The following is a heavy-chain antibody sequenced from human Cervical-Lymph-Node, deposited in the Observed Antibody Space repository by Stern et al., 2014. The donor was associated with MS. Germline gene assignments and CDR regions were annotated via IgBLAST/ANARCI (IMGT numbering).Heavy chain of an antibody. D-gene: IGHD5-18*01. CDR3: AREGAAMGVDYYYSYGMDV. Sequence: EVQLLESGGGLVQPGGSLRLSCAASGFTFSTYSMNWVRQAPGKGLEWVSYISGSSSTIYYADSVKGRFTISRDNAKNSLYLQMNSLRDEDTAVYYCAREGAAMGVDYYYSYGMDVWGQGTTVTVSS. V-gene: IGHV3-48*02. J-gene: IGHJ6*02. CDR1: GFTFSTYS. CDR2: ISGSSSTI.